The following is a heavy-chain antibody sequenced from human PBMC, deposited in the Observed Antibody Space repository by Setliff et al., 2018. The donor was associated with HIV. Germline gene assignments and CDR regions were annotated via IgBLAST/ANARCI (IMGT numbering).Heavy chain of an antibody. CDR3: ARRKGGYGLDV. J-gene: IGHJ6*02. Sequence: SETLSLTCTVSGGSITSADYYWTWIRQPAGKGLEWIGRFSVPGTTNYGPSFKSRLTIWEDMSKNQFSLKLTSVTAADTAVYYCARRKGGYGLDVWGQGTTVTVSS. CDR1: GGSITSADYY. V-gene: IGHV4-61*02. D-gene: IGHD3-16*01. CDR2: FSVPGTT.